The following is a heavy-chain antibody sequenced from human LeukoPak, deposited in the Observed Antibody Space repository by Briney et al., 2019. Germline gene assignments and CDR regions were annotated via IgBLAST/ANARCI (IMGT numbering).Heavy chain of an antibody. Sequence: PGRSLRLSCAASGFTFSSYAMHWVRQAPGKGLEWVAVISYDGSNKYYADSVKGRFTISRDNSKNTLYLRMNSLRAEDTAVYYCARVGYDGSLRWAFDIWGQGTMVAVSS. V-gene: IGHV3-30-3*01. CDR2: ISYDGSNK. D-gene: IGHD5-12*01. CDR3: ARVGYDGSLRWAFDI. CDR1: GFTFSSYA. J-gene: IGHJ3*02.